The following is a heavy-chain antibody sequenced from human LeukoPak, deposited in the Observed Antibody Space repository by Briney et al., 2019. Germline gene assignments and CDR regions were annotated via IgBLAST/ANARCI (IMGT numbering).Heavy chain of an antibody. Sequence: ASVTVSFKVSGYTLTELSTHWVRQAPGKGLEWMGGFDPEDGETIYAQKFQGRVTMTEDTSTDTAYMELSSLRSEDTAVYYCATGVGATTGYYYYYMDVWGKGTTVTVSS. CDR1: GYTLTELS. CDR2: FDPEDGET. V-gene: IGHV1-24*01. J-gene: IGHJ6*03. CDR3: ATGVGATTGYYYYYMDV. D-gene: IGHD1-26*01.